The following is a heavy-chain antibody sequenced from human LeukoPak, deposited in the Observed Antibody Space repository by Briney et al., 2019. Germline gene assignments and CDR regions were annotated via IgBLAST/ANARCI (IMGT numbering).Heavy chain of an antibody. CDR3: ARHAPLIVGATMYFDY. D-gene: IGHD1-26*01. CDR2: INHSGST. V-gene: IGHV4-34*01. J-gene: IGHJ4*02. Sequence: SETLSLTCAVYGGSFSGYYWSWIRQPPGKGLEWIGEINHSGSTNYNPSLKSRVTISVDTSKNQFSLKLSSVTAADTAVYYCARHAPLIVGATMYFDYWGQGTLVTVSS. CDR1: GGSFSGYY.